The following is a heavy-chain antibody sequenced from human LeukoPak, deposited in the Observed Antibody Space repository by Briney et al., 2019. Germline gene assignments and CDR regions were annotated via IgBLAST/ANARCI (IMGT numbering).Heavy chain of an antibody. CDR1: GGTFSSYA. Sequence: GASVKVSCKASGGTFSSYAISWVRQAPGQGLEWMGGISAYNGNTNYAQKLQGRVTMTTDTSTSTAYMELRSLRSDDTAVYYCARDHPQPSYYYYYGMDVWGQGTTVTVSS. CDR2: ISAYNGNT. CDR3: ARDHPQPSYYYYYGMDV. J-gene: IGHJ6*02. V-gene: IGHV1-18*01.